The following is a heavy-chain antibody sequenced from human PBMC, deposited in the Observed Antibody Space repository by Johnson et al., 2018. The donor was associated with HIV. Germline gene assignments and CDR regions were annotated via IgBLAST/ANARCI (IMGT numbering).Heavy chain of an antibody. CDR3: ARVRPKGSFDI. J-gene: IGHJ3*02. CDR1: GFTFSSTY. CDR2: LYSDGRT. D-gene: IGHD1-1*01. Sequence: VQLVESGGGVVQPGGSLRLSCAASGFTFSSTYMSWVRQAPGKGLEWLSVLYSDGRTYYADSVKGRFTISRDNAKNSLYLQMNSLRAEDTAVYYCARVRPKGSFDIWGQGTMVTVSS. V-gene: IGHV3-66*01.